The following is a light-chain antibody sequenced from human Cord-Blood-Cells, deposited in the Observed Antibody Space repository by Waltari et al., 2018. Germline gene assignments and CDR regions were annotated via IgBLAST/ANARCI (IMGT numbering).Light chain of an antibody. CDR3: QQSYSTPYT. CDR2: AAS. V-gene: IGKV1-39*01. J-gene: IGKJ2*01. CDR1: QSISSY. Sequence: DIQMPQSPSSLSASVGDRVTITCRASQSISSYLNWYQQKPGKAPKLLIYAASSLQSGVPSRFSSSGSGTDFTLTISSLQPEDFATYYCQQSYSTPYTFGQGTKLEIK.